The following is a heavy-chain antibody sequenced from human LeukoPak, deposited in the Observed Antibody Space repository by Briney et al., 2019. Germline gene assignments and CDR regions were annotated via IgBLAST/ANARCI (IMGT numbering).Heavy chain of an antibody. Sequence: SVKVSCKASGGTFSSYAISWVRQAPGQRLEWMGRIIPIFGTANYAQKFQGRVTITTDESTSTAYMELSSLRSEDTAVYYCAVGGSGSHSYYFDYWGQGTLVTVST. CDR3: AVGGSGSHSYYFDY. CDR1: GGTFSSYA. CDR2: IIPIFGTA. D-gene: IGHD1-26*01. V-gene: IGHV1-69*05. J-gene: IGHJ4*02.